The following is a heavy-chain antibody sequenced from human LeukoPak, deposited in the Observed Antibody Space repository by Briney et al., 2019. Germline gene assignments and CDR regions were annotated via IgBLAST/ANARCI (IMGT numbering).Heavy chain of an antibody. J-gene: IGHJ4*02. D-gene: IGHD3-9*01. CDR1: GFTFSSYA. V-gene: IGHV3-23*01. Sequence: GGSLRLSCAASGFTFSSYAMSWVRQAPGKGLEWVSAISGSGGSTYYADSVKGRFTISRDNSKNMLYLQMNSLRAEDTAVYYCARGITGHYGNDYWGQGTPVTVSS. CDR2: ISGSGGST. CDR3: ARGITGHYGNDY.